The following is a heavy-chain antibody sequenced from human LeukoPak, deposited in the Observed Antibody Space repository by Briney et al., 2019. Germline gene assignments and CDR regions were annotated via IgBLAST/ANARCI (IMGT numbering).Heavy chain of an antibody. CDR3: ARDGDDSSGYSAEYFQH. V-gene: IGHV1-8*01. Sequence: ASVKVSCKASGYTFTSYDINWVRQATGQGLEWMGWMNPNSGNTGYAQKFQGRVTMTRNTSISTAYMELSSLRSEDTAVYYCARDGDDSSGYSAEYFQHWGQGTLVTVSS. CDR2: MNPNSGNT. D-gene: IGHD3-22*01. J-gene: IGHJ1*01. CDR1: GYTFTSYD.